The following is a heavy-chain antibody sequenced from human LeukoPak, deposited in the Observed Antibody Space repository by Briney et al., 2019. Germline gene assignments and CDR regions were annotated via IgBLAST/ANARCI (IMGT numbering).Heavy chain of an antibody. CDR1: GFTFSSYS. D-gene: IGHD2-2*01. J-gene: IGHJ4*02. Sequence: GGSLRLSRAASGFTFSSYSINWVRQAPGKGLEWVSVISSSSNYIFYADSVKGRFTISRDNAKNSLYLQMNSLRAEDTAVYYCARGGCTSASCYLFDYWGQGTLVTVSS. V-gene: IGHV3-21*01. CDR2: ISSSSNYI. CDR3: ARGGCTSASCYLFDY.